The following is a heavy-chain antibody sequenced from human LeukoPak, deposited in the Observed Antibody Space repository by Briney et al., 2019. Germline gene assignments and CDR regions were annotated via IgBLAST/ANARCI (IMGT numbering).Heavy chain of an antibody. CDR1: GGSISSYY. CDR3: ARVKPRRPARIVGATSPGSGGALDY. V-gene: IGHV4-59*01. Sequence: SETLSLTCTVSGGSISSYYWSWIRQPPGKGLEWIGYIYYSGSTNYNPSLKSQVTISVDTSKNQFSLKLSSVTAADTAVYYCARVKPRRPARIVGATSPGSGGALDYWGQGTLVTVSS. J-gene: IGHJ4*02. D-gene: IGHD1-26*01. CDR2: IYYSGST.